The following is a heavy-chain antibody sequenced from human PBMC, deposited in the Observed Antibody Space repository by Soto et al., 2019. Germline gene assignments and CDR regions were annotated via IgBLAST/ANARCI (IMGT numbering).Heavy chain of an antibody. CDR1: GFTFSSYG. J-gene: IGHJ6*03. CDR2: ISYDGSNK. Sequence: PGGSLRLSCAASGFTFSSYGMHWVRQAPGKGLEWVAVISYDGSNKYYADSVKGRFTISRDNSKNTLYLQMNSLRAEDTAGYYCAKDQSGNIDVWGKGTTVTVSS. V-gene: IGHV3-30*18. D-gene: IGHD6-25*01. CDR3: AKDQSGNIDV.